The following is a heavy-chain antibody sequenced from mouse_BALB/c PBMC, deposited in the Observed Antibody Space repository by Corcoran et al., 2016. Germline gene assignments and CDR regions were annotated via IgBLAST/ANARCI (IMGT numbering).Heavy chain of an antibody. Sequence: QIQLVQSGPELKKPGETVKISCKASGYTFTNYGMNWVKQAPGKGLKWMGWINTYTGEPTYADDFKGRFAFSLETSASTAYLQINNLKNEDMATYFCASYGNYLYYFDYWGQGTTLPVSS. CDR2: INTYTGEP. CDR3: ASYGNYLYYFDY. V-gene: IGHV9-1*02. J-gene: IGHJ2*01. CDR1: GYTFTNYG. D-gene: IGHD2-1*01.